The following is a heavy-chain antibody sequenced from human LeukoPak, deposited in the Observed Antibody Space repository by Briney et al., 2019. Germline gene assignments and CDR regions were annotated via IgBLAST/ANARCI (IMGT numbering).Heavy chain of an antibody. D-gene: IGHD3-22*01. J-gene: IGHJ3*02. V-gene: IGHV1-69*13. CDR2: IIPIFGTA. Sequence: GASVKVSCKASGGTFSSYAISWVRQAPGQGLEWMGGIIPIFGTANYAQKFQGRVTITADESTSTAYMELSSLRSEDTAVYYCARVWGLLRDETNYYDSSGYKHAFDIWGQGTMVTVSS. CDR3: ARVWGLLRDETNYYDSSGYKHAFDI. CDR1: GGTFSSYA.